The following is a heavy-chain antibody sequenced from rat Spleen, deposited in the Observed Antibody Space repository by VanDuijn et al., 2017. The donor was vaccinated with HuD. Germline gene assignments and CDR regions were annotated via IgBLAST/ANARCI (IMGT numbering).Heavy chain of an antibody. V-gene: IGHV5-27*01. D-gene: IGHD2-2*01. J-gene: IGHJ2*01. Sequence: EVQLVESGGGLVQPGRSLKLSCAASGRTFSDYYMAWVRQAPTKGLEWVAYISTGGTTTYYRDSVKGRFTISRDDAKSFLYLQMDSLRSEDTATYYCTTWIQPRDWGQGVMVTVSS. CDR2: ISTGGTTT. CDR1: GRTFSDYY. CDR3: TTWIQPRD.